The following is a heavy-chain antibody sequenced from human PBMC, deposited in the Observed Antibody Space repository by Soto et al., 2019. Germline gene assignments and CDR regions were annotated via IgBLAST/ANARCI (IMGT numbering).Heavy chain of an antibody. CDR3: ARAIRGITMVRGVPYGMDV. V-gene: IGHV3-21*01. D-gene: IGHD3-10*01. CDR2: ISSSSYI. CDR1: GFTFSSYS. J-gene: IGHJ6*02. Sequence: GGSLRLSCAASGFTFSSYSMNWVRQAPGKGLEWVSSISSSSYIYYADSVKGRFTISRDNAKNSLYLQMNSLRAEDTAVYYCARAIRGITMVRGVPYGMDVWGQGTTVTVSS.